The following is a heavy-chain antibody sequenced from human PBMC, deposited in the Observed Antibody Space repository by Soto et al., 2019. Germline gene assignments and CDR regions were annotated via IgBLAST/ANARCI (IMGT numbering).Heavy chain of an antibody. CDR3: ASSFNDWTTYFDY. J-gene: IGHJ4*02. CDR2: ISGAASRT. D-gene: IGHD3-9*01. V-gene: IGHV3-23*01. CDR1: GFTPTTTP. Sequence: GGSLRLSCAGSGFTPTTTPLSWVRQRPGKGLEWVTTISGAASRTYYVDSVKGRFFISRDSYTNTLYLQMNSLKVGDTAFYFCASSFNDWTTYFDYWSEGTLVTVTS.